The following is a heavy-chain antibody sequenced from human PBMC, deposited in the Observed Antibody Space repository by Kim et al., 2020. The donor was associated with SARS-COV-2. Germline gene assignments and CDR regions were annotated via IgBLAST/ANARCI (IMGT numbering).Heavy chain of an antibody. Sequence: GGSLRLSCAASGFTFSRNAMSWVRQAPGKGLEWVSAISGSGGSTYYADSVKGRFTISRDNSKNTLYLQMNSLRAEDTAVYYCAKDQHYGPFDYWGQGTLVTVSS. V-gene: IGHV3-23*01. CDR2: ISGSGGST. CDR1: GFTFSRNA. D-gene: IGHD3-10*01. J-gene: IGHJ4*02. CDR3: AKDQHYGPFDY.